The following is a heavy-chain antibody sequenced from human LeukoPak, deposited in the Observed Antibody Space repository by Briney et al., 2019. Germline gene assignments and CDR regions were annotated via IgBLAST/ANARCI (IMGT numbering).Heavy chain of an antibody. J-gene: IGHJ6*03. Sequence: SETLSLTCTVSGGSISSYYWSWIRQPPGKGLEWIGYIYYSGSTNYNPSLKSRATISVDTSKNQFSLKLSSVTAADTAVYYCARRYGSGSYYHYYYMDVWGKGTTVTVSS. D-gene: IGHD3-10*01. CDR2: IYYSGST. CDR1: GGSISSYY. CDR3: ARRYGSGSYYHYYYMDV. V-gene: IGHV4-59*08.